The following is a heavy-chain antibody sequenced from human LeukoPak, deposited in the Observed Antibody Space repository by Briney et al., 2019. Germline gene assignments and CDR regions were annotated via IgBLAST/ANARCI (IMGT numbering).Heavy chain of an antibody. J-gene: IGHJ5*02. CDR1: GGTFSSYA. CDR2: IIPISGTA. D-gene: IGHD4-11*01. V-gene: IGHV1-69*05. CDR3: ARGVNNWFDP. Sequence: ASVKVSCKASGGTFSSYAISWVRQAPGQGLEWMGGIIPISGTANYAQKFQGRVTITTDESTSTAYMELSSLRSEDMAVYSCARGVNNWFDPWGQGTLVTVSS.